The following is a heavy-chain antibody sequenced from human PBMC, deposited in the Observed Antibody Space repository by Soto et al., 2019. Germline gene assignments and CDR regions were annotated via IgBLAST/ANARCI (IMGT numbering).Heavy chain of an antibody. V-gene: IGHV3-23*01. CDR3: SRLYRVDP. J-gene: IGHJ5*02. Sequence: GGSLRLSCAASGFTFSSYAMSWVRQAPGKGLEWASAISGSGGSTYYADSVKGRFTISRDEPKNSLYLQINSLKTDDTAVYYCSRLYRVDPWGQGTLVTVSS. CDR2: ISGSGGST. D-gene: IGHD2-2*02. CDR1: GFTFSSYA.